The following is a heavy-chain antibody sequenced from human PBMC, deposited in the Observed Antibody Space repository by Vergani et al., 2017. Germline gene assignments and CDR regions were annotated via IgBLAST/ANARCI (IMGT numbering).Heavy chain of an antibody. D-gene: IGHD3-16*01. CDR1: GGSISSSSHF. CDR3: ARHDSGHYDASYYGLDV. V-gene: IGHV4-39*01. CDR2: IYYPGSA. J-gene: IGHJ6*02. Sequence: QLQLHKSGPGLVKPSETLSLTCTLSGGSISSSSHFWGWLRQTPGKGLEWIGSIYYPGSAYYNPSHKSRVSISVDASKNQFSLKLSSVTAADSAVYYCARHDSGHYDASYYGLDVWGQGTTVTVSS.